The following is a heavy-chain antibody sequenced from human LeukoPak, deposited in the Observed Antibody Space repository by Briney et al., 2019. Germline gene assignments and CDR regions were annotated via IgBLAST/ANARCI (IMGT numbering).Heavy chain of an antibody. CDR1: GDSISGGGYS. Sequence: PSETLSLTCGVSGDSISGGGYSWSWLRQPPGKGLEWMGHISYSGTTYYNPSLKSRLTISADTSNTHFSLRLSSVTAADTAIYFCARLKALGYCTDAVFSHDVFDIWGQGTVVTVSS. V-gene: IGHV4-30-4*07. J-gene: IGHJ3*02. CDR2: ISYSGTT. CDR3: ARLKALGYCTDAVFSHDVFDI. D-gene: IGHD2-8*01.